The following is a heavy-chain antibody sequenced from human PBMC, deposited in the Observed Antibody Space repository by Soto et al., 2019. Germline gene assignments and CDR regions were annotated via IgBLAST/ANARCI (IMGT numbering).Heavy chain of an antibody. Sequence: SETLSLTCTVSGGSISSGDYYWSWIRHPPGKGLEWIGYIYYSGNTYYNPSLKSRATISVDTSKNQFSLKLSSVTAADTAVYYCASHTYYYDSTAPDYWGQGTLVTVSS. CDR3: ASHTYYYDSTAPDY. V-gene: IGHV4-30-4*01. CDR1: GGSISSGDYY. D-gene: IGHD3-22*01. J-gene: IGHJ4*02. CDR2: IYYSGNT.